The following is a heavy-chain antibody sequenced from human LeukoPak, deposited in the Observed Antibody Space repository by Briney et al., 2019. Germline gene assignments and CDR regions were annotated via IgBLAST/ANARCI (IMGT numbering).Heavy chain of an antibody. J-gene: IGHJ4*02. CDR1: GFTFSSYW. CDR3: GRFTRSGDSVY. D-gene: IGHD7-27*01. Sequence: GGSLRLSCAASGFTFSSYWVSWVRQAPGKGLEWVANIKQDGSEKQYVDSVKGRFAISRDNAENSLYLQMNSLKAEDTAVYYCGRFTRSGDSVYWGQGTLVTVSS. V-gene: IGHV3-7*04. CDR2: IKQDGSEK.